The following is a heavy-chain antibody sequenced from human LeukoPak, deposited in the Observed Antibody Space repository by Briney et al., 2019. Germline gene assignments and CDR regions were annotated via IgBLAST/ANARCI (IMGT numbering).Heavy chain of an antibody. CDR3: ARFVAEMEFGY. J-gene: IGHJ4*02. D-gene: IGHD5-24*01. V-gene: IGHV3-48*04. CDR2: ISSSSSTI. CDR1: GFTFSSYS. Sequence: GGSLRLSCAASGFTFSSYSMNWVRQAPGKGLEWVSYISSSSSTIYYADSVKGRFTISRDNAKNSLYLQMNSLRAEDTAVYYCARFVAEMEFGYWGQGTLVTVSS.